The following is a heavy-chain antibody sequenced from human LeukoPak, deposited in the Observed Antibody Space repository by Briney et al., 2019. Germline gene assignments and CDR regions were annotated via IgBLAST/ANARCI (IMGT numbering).Heavy chain of an antibody. J-gene: IGHJ4*02. Sequence: GGSLRLSCVASAFTFSNYWMNWVRQAPGKGLEWVANIKPDGSEKYYVDSVKGRFTISRDNAKNSLYLQMNSPRVEDTAVYYCARWGDGYNPFAFWGQGTLVTVSS. CDR2: IKPDGSEK. D-gene: IGHD5-24*01. CDR3: ARWGDGYNPFAF. V-gene: IGHV3-7*01. CDR1: AFTFSNYW.